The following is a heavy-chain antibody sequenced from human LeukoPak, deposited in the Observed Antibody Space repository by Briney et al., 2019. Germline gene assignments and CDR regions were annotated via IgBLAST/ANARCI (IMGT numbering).Heavy chain of an antibody. D-gene: IGHD5-18*01. CDR3: AKDLTAMVTGVDY. Sequence: GGSLRLSCAASGFTFSSYEMNWVRQAPGKGLEWVSYISSSGSTIYYADSVKGRFTISRDNSKNTLYLQMNSLRAEDTAVYYCAKDLTAMVTGVDYWGQGTLVTVSS. V-gene: IGHV3-48*03. CDR1: GFTFSSYE. J-gene: IGHJ4*02. CDR2: ISSSGSTI.